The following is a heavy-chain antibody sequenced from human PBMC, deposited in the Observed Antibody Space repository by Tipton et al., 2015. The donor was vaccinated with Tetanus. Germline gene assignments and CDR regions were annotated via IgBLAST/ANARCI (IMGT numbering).Heavy chain of an antibody. J-gene: IGHJ3*02. CDR3: ARLYGSTWSDYGAFDI. D-gene: IGHD3-16*01. CDR2: RYYTGST. CDR1: GASISSGGYY. V-gene: IGHV4-31*03. Sequence: TLSLTCTVSGASISSGGYYWTWIRQRPGRGLEWIGYRYYTGSTYYTPYLRSRVTISFDTSQNQFSLNLTSVTAADTAVYYCARLYGSTWSDYGAFDIWGRGTLVTVSS.